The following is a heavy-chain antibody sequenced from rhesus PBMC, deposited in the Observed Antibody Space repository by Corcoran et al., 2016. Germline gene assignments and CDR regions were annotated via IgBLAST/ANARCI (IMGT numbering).Heavy chain of an antibody. CDR3: AKDHSSWSEGLVDS. CDR2: IEPSDSDT. D-gene: IGHD6-13*01. V-gene: IGHV5-20*02. J-gene: IGHJ6*01. Sequence: EVQLVQSGAEVKRPGASLKISCKTSGYSFPRHWICCVRPMPGKGLEWMGAIEPSDSDTRYSPSFQGQVTISADKSISTAYLQWSSLKASDTATYYCAKDHSSWSEGLVDSWGQGVVVTVSS. CDR1: GYSFPRHW.